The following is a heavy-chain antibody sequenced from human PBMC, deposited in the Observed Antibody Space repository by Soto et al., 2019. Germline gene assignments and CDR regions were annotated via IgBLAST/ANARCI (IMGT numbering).Heavy chain of an antibody. CDR3: ARDLPIVGTTTWDY. V-gene: IGHV1-2*02. Sequence: QVQLVQSGAEVKKSGASVMVSRKASGYTFTGYYIHWVRHTPGEGLEWMGWINPNNGGTNYVQKFQGRVTMTRDTSISTAYMELRRLTSDDTAVYYCARDLPIVGTTTWDYWGQGTLVTVSS. CDR2: INPNNGGT. D-gene: IGHD1-26*01. CDR1: GYTFTGYY. J-gene: IGHJ4*02.